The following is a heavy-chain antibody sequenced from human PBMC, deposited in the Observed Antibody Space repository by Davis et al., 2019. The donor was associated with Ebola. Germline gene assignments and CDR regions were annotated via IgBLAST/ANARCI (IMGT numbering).Heavy chain of an antibody. D-gene: IGHD4-11*01. J-gene: IGHJ6*02. CDR1: GYTLTELS. CDR2: MNPNSGNT. V-gene: IGHV1-8*01. CDR3: ARGSNSDYYYYYGMDV. Sequence: ASVKVSCKVSGYTLTELSMHWVRQAPGKGLEWMGWMNPNSGNTGYAQKFQGRVTMTRNTSISTAYMELSSLRSEDTAVYYCARGSNSDYYYYYGMDVWGQGTTVTVSS.